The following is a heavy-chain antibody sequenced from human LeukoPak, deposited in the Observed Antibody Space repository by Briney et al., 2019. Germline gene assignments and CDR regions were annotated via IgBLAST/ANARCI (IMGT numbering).Heavy chain of an antibody. V-gene: IGHV4-34*01. D-gene: IGHD1-1*01. CDR1: GGSFSGYY. Sequence: SETLSLTCAVYGGSFSGYYWSWIRQPPGKGLEWIGEINHSGSTNYNPSLKSRVTISVDTSKKQFSLKLSSVTAADTAVYYCARGGYARSFDYWGQGTLVSVS. CDR2: INHSGST. CDR3: ARGGYARSFDY. J-gene: IGHJ4*02.